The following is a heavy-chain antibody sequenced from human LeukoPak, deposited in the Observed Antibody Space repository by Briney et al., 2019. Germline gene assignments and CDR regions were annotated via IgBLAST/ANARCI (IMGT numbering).Heavy chain of an antibody. J-gene: IGHJ4*02. V-gene: IGHV3-20*04. Sequence: TGGSLRLSCAASGFRFDDYGMTWVRQGPGKGLEWVSGINWNGYSTGYAEPVRGRFTISRDNAKSTVYLQLNSLRPEDTALYYCVRDLRTDYAFDSWGQGTLVTVSS. CDR1: GFRFDDYG. CDR2: INWNGYST. CDR3: VRDLRTDYAFDS. D-gene: IGHD4/OR15-4a*01.